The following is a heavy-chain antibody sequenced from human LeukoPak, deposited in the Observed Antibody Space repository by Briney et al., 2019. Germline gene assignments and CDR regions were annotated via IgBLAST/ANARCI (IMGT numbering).Heavy chain of an antibody. CDR2: IYYSGST. Sequence: PGGSLRLSCAASEFTFSDYYMSWIRQAPGKGLEWIGYIYYSGSTNYNPSLKSRVTISVDTSKNQFSLKLSSVTAADTAVYYCARLVSIHWYYFDYWGQGTLVTVSS. CDR1: EFTFSDYY. J-gene: IGHJ4*02. CDR3: ARLVSIHWYYFDY. V-gene: IGHV4-59*01. D-gene: IGHD3-3*02.